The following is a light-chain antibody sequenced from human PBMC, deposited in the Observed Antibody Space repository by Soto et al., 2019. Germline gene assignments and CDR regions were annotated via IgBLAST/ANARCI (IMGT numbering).Light chain of an antibody. CDR2: DAS. CDR3: QQYKDYTWT. J-gene: IGKJ1*01. V-gene: IGKV1-5*01. Sequence: DIQMTQSPSTLYASVGDRVSITCRASQRVDRYLAWYQQKPGKAPQLLIYDASRLESGVPSRFSGSGSGTEFTLTISSLQPDDFTTFYCQQYKDYTWTFDQGTKVEV. CDR1: QRVDRY.